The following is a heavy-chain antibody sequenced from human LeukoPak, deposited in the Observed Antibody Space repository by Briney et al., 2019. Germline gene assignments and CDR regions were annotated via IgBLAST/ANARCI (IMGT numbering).Heavy chain of an antibody. CDR2: ISWNSGSI. Sequence: AGGSLRLSCAASGFTFDGYAMHWVRQAPGKGLEWVSGISWNSGSIGYADSVKGRFTISRDNAKNSLYLQMNSLRAEDTALYYCAKCGFGNYYGMDVWGQGTTVTVSS. V-gene: IGHV3-9*01. CDR3: AKCGFGNYYGMDV. CDR1: GFTFDGYA. D-gene: IGHD5-12*01. J-gene: IGHJ6*02.